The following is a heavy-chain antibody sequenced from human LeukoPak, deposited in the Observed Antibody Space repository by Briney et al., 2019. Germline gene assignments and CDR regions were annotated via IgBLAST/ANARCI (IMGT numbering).Heavy chain of an antibody. D-gene: IGHD1-26*01. J-gene: IGHJ4*02. CDR3: ARVNSGSYRTIDY. CDR2: IYHSGST. Sequence: SGTLSLTCAVSGGSISSSNWWSWVRQPPGKGLEWIGEIYHSGSTNYNPSLKSRVTISVDKSKNQFSLKLSSVTAADTAVYYCARVNSGSYRTIDYWGQGTLVTVSS. V-gene: IGHV4-4*02. CDR1: GGSISSSNW.